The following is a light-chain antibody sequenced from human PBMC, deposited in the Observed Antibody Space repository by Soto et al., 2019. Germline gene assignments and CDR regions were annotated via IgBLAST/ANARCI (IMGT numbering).Light chain of an antibody. CDR2: EVS. V-gene: IGLV2-8*01. CDR3: ISYAGSNNLYV. Sequence: QSVLTQPPSASGSPGQSVTISCTGTSSDVGGYNSVSWYQQHPGKAPKLMIYEVSKRPSGVPDRFSGSKSGNTASLTVSGLQAEAEADYYCISYAGSNNLYVFGTGTKLTVL. CDR1: SSDVGGYNS. J-gene: IGLJ1*01.